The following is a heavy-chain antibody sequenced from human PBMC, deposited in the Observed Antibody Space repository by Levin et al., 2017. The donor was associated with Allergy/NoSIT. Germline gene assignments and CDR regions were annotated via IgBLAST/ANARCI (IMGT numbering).Heavy chain of an antibody. CDR2: ISGGGDDT. D-gene: IGHD3-3*01. CDR1: GFTFSNRA. CDR3: AKGNTIFGVGRLDY. J-gene: IGHJ4*02. V-gene: IGHV3-23*01. Sequence: PGGSLRLSCAASGFTFSNRAMAWVRQAAGKGLEWVSGISGGGDDTHYADSVKGRFTISRDNSKNTLSLQMNSLRAEDTAIYYCAKGNTIFGVGRLDYWGQGTLVTVSS.